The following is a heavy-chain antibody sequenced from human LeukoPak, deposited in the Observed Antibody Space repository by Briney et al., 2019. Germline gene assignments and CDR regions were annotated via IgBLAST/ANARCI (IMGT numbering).Heavy chain of an antibody. V-gene: IGHV4-34*01. CDR2: INHSGST. D-gene: IGHD5-18*01. CDR1: GGSFSGYY. Sequence: SETLSLTCAVYGGSFSGYYWSWIRQPPGKGLEWIGEINHSGSTNYNPCLKSRVTISVDTSKNQFSLKLSSVTAADTAVYYCAREDIQLWLNGDAFDIWGQGTMVTVSS. CDR3: AREDIQLWLNGDAFDI. J-gene: IGHJ3*02.